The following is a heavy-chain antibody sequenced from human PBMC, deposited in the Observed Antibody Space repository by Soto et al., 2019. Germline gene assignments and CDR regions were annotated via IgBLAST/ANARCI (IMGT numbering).Heavy chain of an antibody. CDR2: INHSGST. J-gene: IGHJ5*02. Sequence: SETLSLTCAVYGGSFSGYYWSWIRQPPGKGLEWIGEINHSGSTNYNPSLKSRVTISVDTSKNQFSLKLSSVTAADTAVYYCARGGEYYDILTGYFHWFDPWGQGTLVTVSS. V-gene: IGHV4-34*01. CDR1: GGSFSGYY. D-gene: IGHD3-9*01. CDR3: ARGGEYYDILTGYFHWFDP.